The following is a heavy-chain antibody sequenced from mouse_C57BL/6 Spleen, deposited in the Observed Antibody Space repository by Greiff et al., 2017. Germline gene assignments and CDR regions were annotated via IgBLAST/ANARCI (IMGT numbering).Heavy chain of an antibody. J-gene: IGHJ2*01. Sequence: QVQLQQPGAELVKPGASVKMSCKASGYTFTSYWITWVKQRPGQGLEWIGDIYPGSGSTNYNEKFKSKATLTVDTSSSTAYMPLSSLTSADSAVYYCARRGTVDDFDYWGQGTPLTVSS. CDR3: ARRGTVDDFDY. V-gene: IGHV1-55*01. D-gene: IGHD3-3*01. CDR2: IYPGSGST. CDR1: GYTFTSYW.